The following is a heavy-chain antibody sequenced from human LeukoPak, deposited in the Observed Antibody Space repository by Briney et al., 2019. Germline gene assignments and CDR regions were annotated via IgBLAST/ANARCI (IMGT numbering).Heavy chain of an antibody. D-gene: IGHD7-27*01. CDR3: AKGSTNWGSVYYFDY. J-gene: IGHJ4*02. CDR2: ISAYNGNT. Sequence: ASVKVSCRASGYTFTSYGISWVRQAPGQGLEWMGWISAYNGNTNYAQKLQGRVTMTTDTSTSTAYMELRSLRSDDTAVYYCAKGSTNWGSVYYFDYWGQGTLVTVSS. V-gene: IGHV1-18*01. CDR1: GYTFTSYG.